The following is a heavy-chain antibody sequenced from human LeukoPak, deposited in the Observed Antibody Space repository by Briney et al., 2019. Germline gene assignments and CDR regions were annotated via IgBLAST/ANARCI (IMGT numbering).Heavy chain of an antibody. Sequence: SETLSLTCVVSGGSFSGYYWGWIRQPPGRGLEWIGYVYYSGSTNYNPSFKSRITISVDTSRNQFSLQLSSVTAADTAVYYCARIHRYCSGGACYVLDNWGQGTLVAVSS. D-gene: IGHD2-15*01. V-gene: IGHV4-59*01. CDR3: ARIHRYCSGGACYVLDN. CDR2: VYYSGST. CDR1: GGSFSGYY. J-gene: IGHJ4*02.